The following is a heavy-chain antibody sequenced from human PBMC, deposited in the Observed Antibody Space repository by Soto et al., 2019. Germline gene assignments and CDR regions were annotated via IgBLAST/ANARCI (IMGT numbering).Heavy chain of an antibody. CDR3: AREDRNYYDSSGYYH. D-gene: IGHD3-22*01. Sequence: SETLSLTCTVSGGSISSGSYYWSWIRQHPGKGLEWIGYIHSSGSTYYNPSLKSRVTISVDTSNNQFSLKLSSVTAADTAVYYCAREDRNYYDSSGYYHWGQATLGTVPS. CDR1: GGSISSGSYY. J-gene: IGHJ5*02. V-gene: IGHV4-31*03. CDR2: IHSSGST.